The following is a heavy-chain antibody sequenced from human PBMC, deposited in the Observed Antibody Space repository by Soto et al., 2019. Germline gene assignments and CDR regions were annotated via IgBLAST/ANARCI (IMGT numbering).Heavy chain of an antibody. Sequence: ASVKVSCKASGYTFTGYYIHWVRQAPGLGLEWMGWINPNSGVTNYAQNFQGRVTMTRDASISTAYMELNRLRSDDTAVYYCARMLVPSTIGWFDPWGQGTLVTVSS. V-gene: IGHV1-2*02. CDR3: ARMLVPSTIGWFDP. D-gene: IGHD2-2*02. CDR1: GYTFTGYY. J-gene: IGHJ5*02. CDR2: INPNSGVT.